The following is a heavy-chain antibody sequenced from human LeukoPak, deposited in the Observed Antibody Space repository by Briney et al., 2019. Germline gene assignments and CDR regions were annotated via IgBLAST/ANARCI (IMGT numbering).Heavy chain of an antibody. CDR3: AKGWGDYGIDY. CDR2: ISYDGSNK. J-gene: IGHJ4*02. Sequence: PGRSLRLSCAASGFTFSSYGMHWVRQAPGKGLEWVAVISYDGSNKYYADSVKGRFTISRDNSKNTLYLQMNSLRAEDTAVYYCAKGWGDYGIDYWGQGTLVTVSS. D-gene: IGHD4-17*01. CDR1: GFTFSSYG. V-gene: IGHV3-30*18.